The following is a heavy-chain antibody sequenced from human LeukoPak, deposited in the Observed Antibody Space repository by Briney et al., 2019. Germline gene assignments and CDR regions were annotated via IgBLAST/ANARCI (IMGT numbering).Heavy chain of an antibody. Sequence: GSLRLSCAASGFTLSSNYMSWVRQAPGKGREGVSVIYSGGSTHYSDSVTGRFTISRDKSKNTLYLQMNSLRAEDTAVYYCARIGAVAVDYYYYGMDVWGQGTTVTVSS. CDR2: IYSGGST. CDR1: GFTLSSNY. J-gene: IGHJ6*02. D-gene: IGHD6-19*01. V-gene: IGHV3-53*01. CDR3: ARIGAVAVDYYYYGMDV.